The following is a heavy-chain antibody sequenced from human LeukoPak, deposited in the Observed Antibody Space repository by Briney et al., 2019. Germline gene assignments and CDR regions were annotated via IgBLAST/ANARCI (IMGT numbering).Heavy chain of an antibody. CDR2: IYSGGST. CDR1: GFTVSSNY. Sequence: GGSLRLSCAASGFTVSSNYMSWVRQAPGKGLEWVSVIYSGGSTYYADSVKGRFTISRDNSKNTLYLQMNSLRAEDTAVYYCAKSLGYCSSTSCPVNDAFDIWGQGTMVTVSS. D-gene: IGHD2-2*01. CDR3: AKSLGYCSSTSCPVNDAFDI. J-gene: IGHJ3*02. V-gene: IGHV3-53*01.